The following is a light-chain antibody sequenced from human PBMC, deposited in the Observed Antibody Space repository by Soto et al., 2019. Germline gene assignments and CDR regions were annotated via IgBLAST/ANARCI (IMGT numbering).Light chain of an antibody. CDR1: QGVTTN. Sequence: MTQSPATLSVSPGERATVSCRAGQGVTTNFAWYQQKPGQAPRLLIYDVSIRASGVPARFSGAGSETDFTLTINGLQSEDFAVYFCQQYNNWPFSFGQGTRLENK. CDR3: QQYNNWPFS. V-gene: IGKV3-15*01. CDR2: DVS. J-gene: IGKJ5*01.